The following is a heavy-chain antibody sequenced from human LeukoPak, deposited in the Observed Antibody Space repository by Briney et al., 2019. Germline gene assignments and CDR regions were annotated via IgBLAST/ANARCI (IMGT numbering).Heavy chain of an antibody. J-gene: IGHJ6*02. CDR2: ISAYNGNT. CDR3: ARDPRFLEWSPRANYYYYGMDV. V-gene: IGHV1-18*01. D-gene: IGHD3-3*01. CDR1: GYTFTSYG. Sequence: ASVKVSCKASGYTFTSYGISWVRQAPGQGLEWMGWISAYNGNTNCAQKLQGRVTMTTDTSTSTAYMELRSLRSDDTAVYYCARDPRFLEWSPRANYYYYGMDVWGQGTTVTVSS.